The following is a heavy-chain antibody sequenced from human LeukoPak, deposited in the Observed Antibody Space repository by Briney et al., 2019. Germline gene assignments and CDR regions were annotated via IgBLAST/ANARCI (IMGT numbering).Heavy chain of an antibody. CDR2: TDHSDNT. D-gene: IGHD7-27*01. CDR1: GYTFITYS. Sequence: ASVKVSCKASGYTFITYSFSWVRQAPGQGLEWMGWTDHSDNTNSAQKLQGRITMTTDTSTSTAYMELRSLRSDDTAVYICARLGRGGAFDIWGQGTLVTVSS. V-gene: IGHV1-18*01. CDR3: ARLGRGGAFDI. J-gene: IGHJ3*02.